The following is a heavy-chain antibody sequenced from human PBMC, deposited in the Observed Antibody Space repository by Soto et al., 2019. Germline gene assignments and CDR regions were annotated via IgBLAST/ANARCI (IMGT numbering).Heavy chain of an antibody. D-gene: IGHD4-4*01. CDR2: ISSSGSTI. CDR3: ARDINAIYSKEYNWFDP. CDR1: GFTFSDYY. J-gene: IGHJ5*02. Sequence: GGSLRLSCAASGFTFSDYYMSWIRQAPGKGLEWVSYISSSGSTIYYADSVKGRFTISRDNAKNSLYLQMNSLRAEDTAVYYCARDINAIYSKEYNWFDPWGQGTLVTVSS. V-gene: IGHV3-11*01.